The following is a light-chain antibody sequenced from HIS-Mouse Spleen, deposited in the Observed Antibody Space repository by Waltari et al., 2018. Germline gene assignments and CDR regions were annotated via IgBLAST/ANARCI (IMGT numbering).Light chain of an antibody. V-gene: IGLV3-1*01. CDR3: QAWDSSTVV. CDR2: QAS. J-gene: IGLJ2*01. Sequence: SYELTQPPSVSVSPGQTASITCSGDKLGDKYACWYQQKPGQSPVLVIYQASKRPSGSPERFSGSNSGNTATLTISGTQAMDEADYYCQAWDSSTVVFGGGTKLTVL. CDR1: KLGDKY.